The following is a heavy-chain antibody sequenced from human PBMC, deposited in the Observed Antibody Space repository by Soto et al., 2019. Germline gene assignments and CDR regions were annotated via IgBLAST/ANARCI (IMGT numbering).Heavy chain of an antibody. D-gene: IGHD3-10*01. CDR1: GFSLSTSGVG. V-gene: IGHV2-5*02. J-gene: IGHJ5*01. CDR3: AQIKYGSGSYYRLNWFDS. CDR2: IYWDDDK. Sequence: SGPTLVNPTQTLTLTCTFSGFSLSTSGVGVGWIRQPPGKALEWLALIYWDDDKRYSPSLKSRLTITKDTSKKQVVFTMTNMDPVDTATYYCAQIKYGSGSYYRLNWFDSWGQGTLVTVSS.